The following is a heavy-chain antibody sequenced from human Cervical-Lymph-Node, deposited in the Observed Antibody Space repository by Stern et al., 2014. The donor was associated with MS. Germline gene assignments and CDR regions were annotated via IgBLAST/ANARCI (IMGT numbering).Heavy chain of an antibody. D-gene: IGHD3-16*01. CDR3: ARGGGRTYFDY. CDR1: GGSINTYY. Sequence: VQLVESGPGLVKPSETLSLTCTVSGGSINTYYLSWIRQPPGQGLEWIGWIYYSGSTNSNPSLKSRVTISMDTSKNQFSLKLTSVTAADTAVYYCARGGGRTYFDYWGQGTLVTVSS. CDR2: IYYSGST. V-gene: IGHV4-59*01. J-gene: IGHJ4*02.